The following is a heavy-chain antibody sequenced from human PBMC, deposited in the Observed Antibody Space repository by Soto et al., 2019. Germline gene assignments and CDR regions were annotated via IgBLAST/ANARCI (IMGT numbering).Heavy chain of an antibody. CDR2: INPDSGAT. V-gene: IGHV1-2*02. CDR3: ARGDYGTGGYPFPYFDY. CDR1: GYSFTGYY. D-gene: IGHD2-8*02. Sequence: HEHLVQSGAEVKRPGASLKVSCKASGYSFTGYYIHRVRQAPGQGLEWMGWINPDSGATNYAQNFQGRVNLTSDTSISTASMDLTSLTSDDTAVYYCARGDYGTGGYPFPYFDYWGQGPLVIVSS. J-gene: IGHJ4*02.